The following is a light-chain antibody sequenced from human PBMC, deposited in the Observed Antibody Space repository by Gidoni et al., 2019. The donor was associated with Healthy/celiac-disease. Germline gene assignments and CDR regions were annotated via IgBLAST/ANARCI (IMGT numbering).Light chain of an antibody. J-gene: IGLJ2*01. V-gene: IGLV1-44*01. Sequence: QSVLTQPPSASGTPGQRVTISCSGFSHNIGSNTVNWYQQLPGTAPKLLIYSNNQRPSGVPDRFSGSKSGTSASLAISGLQSEDEADYYCAAWDDSLNGVVFGGGTKLTVL. CDR2: SNN. CDR3: AAWDDSLNGVV. CDR1: SHNIGSNT.